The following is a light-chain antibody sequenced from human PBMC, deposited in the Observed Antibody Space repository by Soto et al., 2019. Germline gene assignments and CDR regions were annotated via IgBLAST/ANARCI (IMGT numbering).Light chain of an antibody. CDR1: SSDVGAYNY. CDR3: TSYTSGATLI. CDR2: DVS. V-gene: IGLV2-14*03. Sequence: QSALTQPASVSGSPGQSITISCTGTSSDVGAYNYVSWYQHPPGKAPKLMIYDVSSRPSGISHRFSGSKSGSMASLTISGLRAEDEADYYCTSYTSGATLIFGGGTQLTVL. J-gene: IGLJ2*01.